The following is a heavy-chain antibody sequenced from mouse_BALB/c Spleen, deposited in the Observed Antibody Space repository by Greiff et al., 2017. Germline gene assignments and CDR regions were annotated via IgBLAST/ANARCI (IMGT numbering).Heavy chain of an antibody. CDR1: GFSLTSYG. CDR2: IWAGGST. CDR3: ARDPYYGNYGYFDY. V-gene: IGHV2-9*02. Sequence: VKLVESGPGLVAPSQSLSITCTVSGFSLTSYGVHWVRQPPGKGLEWLGVIWAGGSTNYNSALMSRLSISKDNSKSQVFLKMNSLQTDDTAMYYCARDPYYGNYGYFDYWGQGTTLTVSS. J-gene: IGHJ2*01. D-gene: IGHD2-1*01.